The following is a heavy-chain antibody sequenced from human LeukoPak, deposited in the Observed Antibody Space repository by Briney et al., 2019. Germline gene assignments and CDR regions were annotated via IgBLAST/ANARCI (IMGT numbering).Heavy chain of an antibody. V-gene: IGHV3-33*08. J-gene: IGHJ4*02. CDR1: GLTFSSYG. CDR2: IWYDGSNK. D-gene: IGHD6-13*01. Sequence: GSLRLSCAASGLTFSSYGMHWVRQAPGKGLEWVAVIWYDGSNKYYADSVKGRFTISRDNSKNTLYLQMNSLRAEDTAVYYCARAFSSSWLRSPNDYWGQGTLVTVSS. CDR3: ARAFSSSWLRSPNDY.